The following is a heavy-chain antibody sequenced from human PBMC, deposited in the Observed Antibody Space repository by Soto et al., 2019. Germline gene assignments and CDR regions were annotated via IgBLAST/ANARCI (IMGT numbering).Heavy chain of an antibody. V-gene: IGHV4-30-4*01. CDR1: GDYISDVNYY. D-gene: IGHD7-27*01. J-gene: IGHJ4*02. CDR3: TRGPSGDKVDY. CDR2: IYDGGTT. Sequence: QVQLQGSGPRLVKSSQTMSLTCTVSGDYISDVNYYWSWIRQSPDKGLEWIGNIYDGGTTYSNPSLKSRVTVSIDTSKNQFSLQLSSMSAADTAVYYCTRGPSGDKVDYWGQGTLVTVSS.